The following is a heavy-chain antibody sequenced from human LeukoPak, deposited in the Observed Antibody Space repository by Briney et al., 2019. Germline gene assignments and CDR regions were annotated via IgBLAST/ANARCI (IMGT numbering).Heavy chain of an antibody. V-gene: IGHV4-61*08. Sequence: KTSQTLSLTCTVSGGSISSGDYYWGWIRQPPGKGLEWIGYIYYSGSTNYNPSLKSRVTISVDTSKNQFSLKLSSVTAADTAVYYCARDLLYCGGDCYSLGAFDIWGQGTMVTVSS. CDR2: IYYSGST. CDR1: GGSISSGDYY. J-gene: IGHJ3*02. D-gene: IGHD2-21*02. CDR3: ARDLLYCGGDCYSLGAFDI.